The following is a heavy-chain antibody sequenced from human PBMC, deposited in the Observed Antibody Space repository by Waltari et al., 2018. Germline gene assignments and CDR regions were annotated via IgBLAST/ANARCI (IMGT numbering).Heavy chain of an antibody. D-gene: IGHD6-13*01. J-gene: IGHJ4*02. Sequence: QVQLVQSGAEVKKPGSSVKVSCKASGGTFSSYAISWVRQAPGQGLEWMGGISPILGIANDAQKFQGRVTITADKSTSTAYMELSSLRSEDTAVYYCASTPRIAAAVDGYWGQGTLVTVSS. CDR2: ISPILGIA. CDR3: ASTPRIAAAVDGY. CDR1: GGTFSSYA. V-gene: IGHV1-69*10.